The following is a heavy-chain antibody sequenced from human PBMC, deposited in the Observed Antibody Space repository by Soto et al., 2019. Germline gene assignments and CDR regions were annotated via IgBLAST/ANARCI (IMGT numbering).Heavy chain of an antibody. CDR3: ARAGIAVAGPSDY. CDR2: ICNDGSNK. V-gene: IGHV3-33*01. CDR1: GFTFSSYG. D-gene: IGHD6-19*01. Sequence: QVQLXXXXXGVVQPGRSLRLSCAASGFTFSSYGMHWVRQAPGKGLEWVAVICNDGSNKYYADSVKGRFTISRDNSKNTLYLQMNSLRAEDTAVYYCARAGIAVAGPSDYWGQGTLVTVSS. J-gene: IGHJ4*02.